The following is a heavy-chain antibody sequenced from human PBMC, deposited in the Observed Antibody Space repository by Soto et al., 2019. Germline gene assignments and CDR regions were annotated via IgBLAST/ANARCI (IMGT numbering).Heavy chain of an antibody. V-gene: IGHV3-53*01. D-gene: IGHD1-1*01. CDR3: ATWHEREHAYDV. CDR2: LYDIDGS. CDR1: GFTISDKKY. J-gene: IGHJ3*01. Sequence: DVQLVESGGGLIQPGESLRLSCGAFGFTISDKKYVAWVRQAPGKGLEWVSALYDIDGSFYADSVKGRFTTSSDSSKTTVYLQMNDLRPDDTAVYYCATWHEREHAYDVWGLGTTVTVSS.